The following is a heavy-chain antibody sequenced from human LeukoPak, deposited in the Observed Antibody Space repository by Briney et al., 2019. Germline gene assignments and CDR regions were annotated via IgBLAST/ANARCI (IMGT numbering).Heavy chain of an antibody. Sequence: PGGCLRLSCAASGFTFSSYSMNWVRQAPGKGLEWVSYITSLCNTIYYADSVKGRFTISRDNAKNSLYLQMNSLRDEDTAVYYCARAYCSSTSCYNWGKGTLVTASS. CDR3: ARAYCSSTSCYN. CDR2: ITSLCNTI. J-gene: IGHJ4*02. D-gene: IGHD2-2*02. CDR1: GFTFSSYS. V-gene: IGHV3-48*02.